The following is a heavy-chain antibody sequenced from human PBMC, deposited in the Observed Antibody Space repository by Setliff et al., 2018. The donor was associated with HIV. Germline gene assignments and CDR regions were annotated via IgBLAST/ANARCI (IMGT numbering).Heavy chain of an antibody. J-gene: IGHJ3*01. CDR3: ARGYDFWSGGDPLGDAFDV. V-gene: IGHV3-7*01. Sequence: GGSLRLSCAASGFTFSNYWMSWVRQAPGKGLERVANIKEDGSDKYYVDSVKGRFTISRDNAQNSLYLQMNGLRAEDTGVYYCARGYDFWSGGDPLGDAFDVWGQGTMVTVSS. D-gene: IGHD3-3*01. CDR1: GFTFSNYW. CDR2: IKEDGSDK.